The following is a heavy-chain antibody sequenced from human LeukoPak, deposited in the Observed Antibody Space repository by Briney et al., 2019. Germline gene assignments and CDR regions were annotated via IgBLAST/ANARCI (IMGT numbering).Heavy chain of an antibody. J-gene: IGHJ4*02. CDR3: AKALGSTVTTRTYFDY. D-gene: IGHD4-17*01. CDR2: LSWNGGNI. Sequence: GGSLRLSCAASGFTFHDYAMHWVRQAPGRGLEWVSGLSWNGGNIGYAESVRGRFTISRDNAGNSLYLQMNSLRPEDTALYYCAKALGSTVTTRTYFDYWGQGTLVTVSS. CDR1: GFTFHDYA. V-gene: IGHV3-9*01.